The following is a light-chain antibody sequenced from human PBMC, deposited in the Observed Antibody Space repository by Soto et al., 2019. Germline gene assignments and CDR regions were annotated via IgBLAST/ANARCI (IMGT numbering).Light chain of an antibody. V-gene: IGLV1-44*01. CDR1: RPNIGSNT. CDR3: ATWGDSLNGHVV. Sequence: QSVLTQPPSESGTPGQRVTISCSGSRPNIGSNTVNWYQQLPGTAPKFLIYSNNQRPSGVPKRFSGSKSGTSASLAISGLQSEDEADYYCATWGDSLNGHVVFGGGTKATVL. CDR2: SNN. J-gene: IGLJ2*01.